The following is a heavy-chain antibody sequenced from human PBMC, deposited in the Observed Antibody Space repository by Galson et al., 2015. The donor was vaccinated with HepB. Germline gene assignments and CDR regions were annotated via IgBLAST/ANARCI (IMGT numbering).Heavy chain of an antibody. V-gene: IGHV3-30*04. CDR1: GFTFSSYA. J-gene: IGHJ4*02. D-gene: IGHD6-19*01. CDR2: ISYDGSNK. CDR3: ARILVRGSGWRGVFDY. Sequence: SLRLSCAASGFTFSSYAMHWVRQAPGKGLEWVAVISYDGSNKYYADSVKGRFTISRDNSKNTLYLQMNSLRAEDTAVYYCARILVRGSGWRGVFDYWGQGTLVTVSS.